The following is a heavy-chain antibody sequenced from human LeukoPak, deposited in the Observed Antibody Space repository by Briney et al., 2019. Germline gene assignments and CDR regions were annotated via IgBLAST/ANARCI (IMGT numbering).Heavy chain of an antibody. D-gene: IGHD3-10*01. Sequence: ASVKVSCKASGYTFTSYGISWVRQAPGHGLEWMGWISAYNGNTNYAQKLQRRVTMTTDTSTSTAYMERRSLRSDDTAVYYCARDLRHNMVRGVMGPLNYWGQGTLVTVSS. J-gene: IGHJ4*02. CDR1: GYTFTSYG. CDR3: ARDLRHNMVRGVMGPLNY. CDR2: ISAYNGNT. V-gene: IGHV1-18*04.